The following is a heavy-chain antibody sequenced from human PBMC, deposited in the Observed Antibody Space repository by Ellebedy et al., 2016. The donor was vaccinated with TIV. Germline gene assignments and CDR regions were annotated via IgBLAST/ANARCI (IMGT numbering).Heavy chain of an antibody. J-gene: IGHJ4*02. V-gene: IGHV4-34*01. CDR1: GGSFSGYY. CDR3: ARETVATIQPIDY. D-gene: IGHD5-12*01. CDR2: INHSGST. Sequence: SETLSLTCAVYGGSFSGYYWSWIRQPPGKGLAWIGEINHSGSTNYNPSLKSRVTISVDTSKNQFSLKLSAVTAADTAVYYCARETVATIQPIDYWGQGTLVTVSS.